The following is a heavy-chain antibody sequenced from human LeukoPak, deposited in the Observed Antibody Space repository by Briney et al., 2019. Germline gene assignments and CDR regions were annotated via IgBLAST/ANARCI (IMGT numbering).Heavy chain of an antibody. Sequence: SETLSLTCTVSGGSISSTSYYWGWIRQPPGKGLEWIGSISYSGTTYYNPSLKSRVTISVDTSKNQFSLKLSSVTAADTAVYYCARDRYYYYMDVWGKGTTVTISS. J-gene: IGHJ6*03. V-gene: IGHV4-39*07. CDR1: GGSISSTSYY. CDR2: ISYSGTT. CDR3: ARDRYYYYMDV.